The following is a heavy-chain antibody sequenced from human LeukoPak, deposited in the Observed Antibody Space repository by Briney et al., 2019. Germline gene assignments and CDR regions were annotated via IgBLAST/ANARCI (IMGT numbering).Heavy chain of an antibody. Sequence: PGGSLGLSCSASGFTFSSYAMHWVRQAPGKGLEYVSAISSNGGSTYYADSVKGRFTISRDNSKNTLYLQMSSLRAEDTAVYYCVKGGRGYSYGLDYWGQGTLVTVSS. J-gene: IGHJ4*02. CDR3: VKGGRGYSYGLDY. CDR1: GFTFSSYA. CDR2: ISSNGGST. D-gene: IGHD5-18*01. V-gene: IGHV3-64D*06.